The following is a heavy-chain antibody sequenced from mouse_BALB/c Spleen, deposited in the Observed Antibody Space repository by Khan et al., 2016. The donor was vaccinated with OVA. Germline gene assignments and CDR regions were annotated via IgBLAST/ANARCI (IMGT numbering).Heavy chain of an antibody. CDR2: ISTYSGST. D-gene: IGHD2-3*01. CDR1: GYTFTDYA. J-gene: IGHJ2*01. V-gene: IGHV1S137*01. Sequence: QVQLKESGPELVRPGVSVKISCKGSGYTFTDYAMYWVKQSHAKSLEWIGLISTYSGSTNYNQKFKGKATMTVDKSSSTAYMELARLTSEDSAIYDCARPAYDGYYDYWGQGTTLTVSS. CDR3: ARPAYDGYYDY.